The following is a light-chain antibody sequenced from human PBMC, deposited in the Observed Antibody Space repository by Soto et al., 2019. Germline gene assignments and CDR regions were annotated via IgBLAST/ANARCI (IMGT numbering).Light chain of an antibody. V-gene: IGKV1-6*01. J-gene: IGKJ4*01. CDR2: GAS. CDR1: QGIRND. CDR3: LQDYNYPLT. Sequence: AIQMTQSPSSLSASVGDRVTITCRASQGIRNDLGWYQQKPGKAPKLLIYGASSLQSGVPSRFSGSGSGTDFTLTISSLQPEDFAAYYCLQDYNYPLTFGGGTKVEIK.